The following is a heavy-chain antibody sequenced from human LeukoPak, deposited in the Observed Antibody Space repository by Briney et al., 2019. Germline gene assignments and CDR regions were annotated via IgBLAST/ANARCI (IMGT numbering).Heavy chain of an antibody. Sequence: PGGSLRLSCAASGFTFSSYAMSWVRQAPGKGLEWVSSISGSGGSTYYADSVKGRFTIPRDNSKNTLYLQMNSLRAEDTAVYYCAKDGIMITFGGVIALTDDDYWGQGTLVTVSS. CDR3: AKDGIMITFGGVIALTDDDY. CDR2: ISGSGGST. V-gene: IGHV3-23*01. J-gene: IGHJ4*02. CDR1: GFTFSSYA. D-gene: IGHD3-16*02.